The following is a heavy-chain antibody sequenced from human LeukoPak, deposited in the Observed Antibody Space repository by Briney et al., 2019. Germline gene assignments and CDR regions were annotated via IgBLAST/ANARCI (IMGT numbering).Heavy chain of an antibody. Sequence: GGSLRLPCAASGFTFSDYYMSWIRQVPGKGLEWVSYISSSGSTIYYADSVKGRFTISRDNAKNSLYLQMNSLRAEDTAVYYCASAHYYDSSGYSFDYWGQGTLVTVSS. CDR2: ISSSGSTI. CDR3: ASAHYYDSSGYSFDY. J-gene: IGHJ4*02. D-gene: IGHD3-22*01. V-gene: IGHV3-11*01. CDR1: GFTFSDYY.